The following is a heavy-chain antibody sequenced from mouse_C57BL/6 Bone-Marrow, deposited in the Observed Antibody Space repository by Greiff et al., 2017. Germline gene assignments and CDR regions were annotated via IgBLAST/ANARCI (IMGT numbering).Heavy chain of an antibody. CDR1: GYTFTSYW. J-gene: IGHJ3*01. CDR2: IDPSDSSI. D-gene: IGHD2-2*01. V-gene: IGHV1-69*01. CDR3: ARGTRGYEGCAD. Sequence: QVQLQQPGAELVMPGASVKLSCKASGYTFTSYWMHWVKQRPGQGLEWIGEIDPSDSSINYHQKFKGKSTLTVDKSTSTAYMQLSSLTSEDSAVYYCARGTRGYEGCADWGQGTLVTVSA.